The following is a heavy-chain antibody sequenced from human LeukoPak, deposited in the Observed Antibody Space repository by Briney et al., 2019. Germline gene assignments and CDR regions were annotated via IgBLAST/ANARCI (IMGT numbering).Heavy chain of an antibody. CDR3: AKEGMVRGVIILFEGEDAFDI. V-gene: IGHV4-34*01. Sequence: PSETLSLTCAVYGGSFSGYYWSWIRQPPGKGLEWIGEINHSGSTNYNPSLKSRVTISVDTSKNQFSLKLSSVTAADTAVYYCAKEGMVRGVIILFEGEDAFDIWGQGTMVTVSS. CDR1: GGSFSGYY. J-gene: IGHJ3*02. CDR2: INHSGST. D-gene: IGHD3-10*01.